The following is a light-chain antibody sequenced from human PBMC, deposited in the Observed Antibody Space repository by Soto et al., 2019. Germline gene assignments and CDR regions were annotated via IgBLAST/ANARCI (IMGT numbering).Light chain of an antibody. V-gene: IGKV3-15*01. CDR1: QSVSSK. CDR2: GAS. Sequence: EIVMTQSPATLSVSPGERATLSCRASQSVSSKLAWYQQKPGQAPRLLFCGASTRATGIPGRFSASGSGTEFTLTITCLQSQDFAVYYCLQHKIRSYIFGQGTTLQIK. J-gene: IGKJ2*01. CDR3: LQHKIRSYI.